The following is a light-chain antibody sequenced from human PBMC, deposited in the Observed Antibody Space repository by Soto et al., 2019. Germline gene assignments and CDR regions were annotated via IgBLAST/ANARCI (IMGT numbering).Light chain of an antibody. CDR1: SSNIGAGYD. V-gene: IGLV1-40*01. J-gene: IGLJ2*01. CDR2: GNS. CDR3: QSYDSSLSGGVV. Sequence: QSVLTQPPSVSGAPGQRVTISCTGSSSNIGAGYDVHWYQQLPGTAPKLLIYGNSNRPSGVPDRFSGSKSGTSASRAITGLQAEDEADYYCQSYDSSLSGGVVFGGGTKVTVL.